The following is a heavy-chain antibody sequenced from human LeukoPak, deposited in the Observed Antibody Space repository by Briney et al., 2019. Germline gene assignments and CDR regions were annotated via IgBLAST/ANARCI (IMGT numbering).Heavy chain of an antibody. CDR2: ISSSGSYI. V-gene: IGHV3-21*01. Sequence: PGGSLRLSCAASGFTFSSYSVNWVRQAPGKGLAWVSSISSSGSYIYYADSVKGRFTFSRDNAKNSLYLQMNSLRGEDTAVYYCARDRDYYNYFEYWGQGTLVTVSS. CDR1: GFTFSSYS. CDR3: ARDRDYYNYFEY. D-gene: IGHD3-10*01. J-gene: IGHJ4*02.